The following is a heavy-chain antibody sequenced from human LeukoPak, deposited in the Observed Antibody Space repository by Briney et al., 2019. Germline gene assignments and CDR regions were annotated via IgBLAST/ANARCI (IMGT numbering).Heavy chain of an antibody. CDR3: ARVSSSSWWALDY. V-gene: IGHV3-23*01. CDR1: GFTFSSYA. J-gene: IGHJ4*02. D-gene: IGHD6-13*01. CDR2: ISGSGGST. Sequence: GGSLRLSCAASGFTFSSYAMSWVRQAPGKGLEWVSTISGSGGSTYYADSVKGRFTISRDNSKNTLYLQMNSLRAEDTAVYYCARVSSSSWWALDYWGQGTLVTVSS.